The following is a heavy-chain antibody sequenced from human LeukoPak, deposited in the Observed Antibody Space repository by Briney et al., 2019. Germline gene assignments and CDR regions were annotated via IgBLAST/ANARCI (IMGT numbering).Heavy chain of an antibody. CDR1: GYSFTSYW. CDR2: FYPGDSDP. V-gene: IGHV5-51*01. CDR3: ARHGGYSGSHDY. J-gene: IGHJ4*02. Sequence: GESLKISWKGSGYSFTSYWIGWVRQMPGKGLEWMGIFYPGDSDPRYSPSFQGQVTISADKSIGTAYLQWSSLKASDTAMYYCARHGGYSGSHDYWGQGTLATVSS. D-gene: IGHD1-26*01.